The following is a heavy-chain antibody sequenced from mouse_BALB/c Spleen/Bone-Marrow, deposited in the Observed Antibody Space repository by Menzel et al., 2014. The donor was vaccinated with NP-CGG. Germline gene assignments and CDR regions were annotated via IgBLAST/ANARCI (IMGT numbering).Heavy chain of an antibody. J-gene: IGHJ3*01. V-gene: IGHV1S22*01. D-gene: IGHD2-12*01. CDR3: TIYAFAY. CDR2: IYPGSGSP. Sequence: LQQSGSELVGPGASVKLSCKASGYTFTSYWVHWVKQRPGQGLEWIGNIYPGSGSPNYDERFKSKATLTVDTSSSTAYMQLSSLTSEDSAVYYCTIYAFAYWGQGTLVTVSA. CDR1: GYTFTSYW.